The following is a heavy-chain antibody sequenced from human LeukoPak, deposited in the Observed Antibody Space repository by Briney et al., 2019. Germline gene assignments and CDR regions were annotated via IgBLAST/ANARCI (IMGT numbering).Heavy chain of an antibody. J-gene: IGHJ4*02. V-gene: IGHV3-23*01. D-gene: IGHD6-19*01. Sequence: PGGSLRLSCAASGFTFSSYAMSWVRQAPGKGLEWVSAISGSGGSTYYADSVKGRFTISRDNSKNTLYLQMNSLRAEDTAVYYCAKSRILGGSGWYVPFDHWGQGTLVTVSS. CDR2: ISGSGGST. CDR1: GFTFSSYA. CDR3: AKSRILGGSGWYVPFDH.